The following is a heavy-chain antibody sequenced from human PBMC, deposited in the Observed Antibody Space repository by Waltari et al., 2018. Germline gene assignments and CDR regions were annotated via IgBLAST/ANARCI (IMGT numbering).Heavy chain of an antibody. J-gene: IGHJ4*02. CDR1: GFTFSSYG. CDR2: IWYDGSNK. V-gene: IGHV3-30*18. CDR3: AKDPGYSNYGYFDY. D-gene: IGHD4-4*01. Sequence: QVQLVESGGGVVQPGRSLRLSCAASGFTFSSYGMHWVRQAPGKGLEWVAVIWYDGSNKYYADSVKGRFTISRDNSKNTLYLQMNSLRAEDTAMYYCAKDPGYSNYGYFDYWGQGTLVTVSS.